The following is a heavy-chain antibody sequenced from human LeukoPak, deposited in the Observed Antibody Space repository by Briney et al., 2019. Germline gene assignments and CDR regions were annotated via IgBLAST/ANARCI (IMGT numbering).Heavy chain of an antibody. J-gene: IGHJ4*02. V-gene: IGHV3-7*01. CDR3: ARERQQLRYFDY. CDR2: IKEDGSEN. CDR1: GFTFSSHW. D-gene: IGHD6-13*01. Sequence: PGESLRLSCGASGFTFSSHWMTWVRQAPGEGLEFVANIKEDGSENNYADSVKGRFTVSRDNAKNSLYLQMNSLRAEDTAPYYCARERQQLRYFDYWGQGALVTVSS.